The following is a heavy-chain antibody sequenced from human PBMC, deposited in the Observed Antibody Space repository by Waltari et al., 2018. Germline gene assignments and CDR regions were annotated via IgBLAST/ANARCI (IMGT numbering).Heavy chain of an antibody. CDR3: ARDRNRYSSSSGWFDP. V-gene: IGHV4-39*07. D-gene: IGHD6-6*01. CDR2: IYYSGST. Sequence: QLQLQESGPGLVKPSETLSLTCTVSGGSISNSSYYWGWIRQPPGKGLEWIGSIYYSGSTYYNPSLKSRVTISVDTSKNQFSLKLSSVTAADTAVYYCARDRNRYSSSSGWFDPWGQGTLVTVSS. CDR1: GGSISNSSYY. J-gene: IGHJ5*02.